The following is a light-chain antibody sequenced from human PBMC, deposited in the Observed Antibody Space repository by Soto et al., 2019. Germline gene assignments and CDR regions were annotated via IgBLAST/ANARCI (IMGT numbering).Light chain of an antibody. J-gene: IGLJ3*02. CDR3: ETWDSNLWV. Sequence: QPVLTQSSSASASLGSSVKLTCTLSSGHSSYIIAWHQQQPGKAPRYLMKLEGSGSYNKGSGVPDRFSGSSSGADRYLTISNRQFEYEADYYCETWDSNLWVFGGGTKLTVL. CDR2: LEGSGSY. V-gene: IGLV4-60*02. CDR1: SGHSSYI.